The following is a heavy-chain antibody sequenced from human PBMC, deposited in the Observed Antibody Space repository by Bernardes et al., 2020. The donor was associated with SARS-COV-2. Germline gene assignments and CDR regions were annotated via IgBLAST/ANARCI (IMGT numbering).Heavy chain of an antibody. CDR1: GGSISSSSYY. CDR3: ARLGFREIKGPPGH. CDR2: IYYSGST. Sequence: SETLSLTCTVSGGSISSSSYYWGWIRQPPGKGLEWIGSIYYSGSTYYNPSLKSRVTISADTSKNQFSLKLSSVTAADTAVYYCARLGFREIKGPPGHWGQGTMVTVSS. J-gene: IGHJ3*01. V-gene: IGHV4-39*01.